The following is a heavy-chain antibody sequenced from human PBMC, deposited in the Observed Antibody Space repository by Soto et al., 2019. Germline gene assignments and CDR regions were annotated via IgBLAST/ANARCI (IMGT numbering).Heavy chain of an antibody. CDR2: IYYSGST. Sequence: SETLSLTCTVSGGSISSSSYYWGWIRQPPGKGLEWIGSIYYSGSTYYNPSLKSRVTISVDTSKNQFSLKLSSVTAADTAVYYCARQGTGPLKGSGSYYRSYYYYYGMDVWGQGTTVTVSS. CDR1: GGSISSSSYY. D-gene: IGHD3-10*01. CDR3: ARQGTGPLKGSGSYYRSYYYYYGMDV. J-gene: IGHJ6*02. V-gene: IGHV4-39*01.